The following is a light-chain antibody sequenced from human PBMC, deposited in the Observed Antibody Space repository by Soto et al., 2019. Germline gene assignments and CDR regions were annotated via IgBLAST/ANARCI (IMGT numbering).Light chain of an antibody. V-gene: IGKV3-20*01. CDR3: QQYGSPPSLT. J-gene: IGKJ4*01. CDR1: QSVSSSY. Sequence: EIVLTQSPGTLSLSPGERATLSCRASQSVSSSYLAWYQQKPGQAPRLLIYGASSRATGIPDRFSGSGSGTDFTLTISSLEPEDFAVYYCQQYGSPPSLTFGGGTKVVIK. CDR2: GAS.